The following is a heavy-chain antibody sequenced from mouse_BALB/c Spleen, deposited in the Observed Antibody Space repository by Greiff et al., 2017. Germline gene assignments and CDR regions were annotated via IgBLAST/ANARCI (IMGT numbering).Heavy chain of an antibody. V-gene: IGHV5-17*02. J-gene: IGHJ4*01. CDR2: ISSGSSTI. Sequence: EVKLEESGGGLVQPGGSRKLSCAASGFTFSSFGMHWVRQAPEKGLEWVAYISSGSSTIYYADTVKGRFTISRDNPKNTLFLQMTSLRSEDTAMYYCARPDFYYAMDYWGQGTSVTVSS. CDR1: GFTFSSFG. D-gene: IGHD2-4*01. CDR3: ARPDFYYAMDY.